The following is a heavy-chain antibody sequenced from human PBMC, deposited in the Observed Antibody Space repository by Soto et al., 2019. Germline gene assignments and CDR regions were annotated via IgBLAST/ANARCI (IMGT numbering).Heavy chain of an antibody. J-gene: IGHJ4*02. D-gene: IGHD1-26*01. CDR1: GDSIISGGYY. CDR3: ASTYYTGDSGPYDY. Sequence: SETLSLTCTFSGDSIISGGYYWSWIRQHPGKGLEWIGYIYYSGTTYYNPSLESRVSISADTSENQFSLKVKSVTVADTAVYYCASTYYTGDSGPYDYWGQGTLLTVSS. CDR2: IYYSGTT. V-gene: IGHV4-31*03.